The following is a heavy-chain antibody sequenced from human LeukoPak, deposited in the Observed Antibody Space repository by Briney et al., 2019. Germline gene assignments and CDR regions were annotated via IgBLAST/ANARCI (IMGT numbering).Heavy chain of an antibody. Sequence: PGGPLRLSCAASGFTFSSYAMSWVRQAPGKGLEWVSAISGSGGSTYYADSVKGRFTISRDNSKNTLYLQMNSLRAEDTAVYYCAKDDPDYYDSSGSGIDYWGQGTLVTVSS. CDR2: ISGSGGST. D-gene: IGHD3-22*01. CDR1: GFTFSSYA. CDR3: AKDDPDYYDSSGSGIDY. J-gene: IGHJ4*02. V-gene: IGHV3-23*01.